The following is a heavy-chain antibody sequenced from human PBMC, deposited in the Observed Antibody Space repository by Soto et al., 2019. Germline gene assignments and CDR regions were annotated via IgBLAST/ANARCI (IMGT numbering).Heavy chain of an antibody. J-gene: IGHJ4*02. CDR1: GFTFSPFW. CDR3: AGGSGWIYDS. D-gene: IGHD6-19*01. V-gene: IGHV3-7*05. Sequence: EVQLVESGGGLVQPGGSLRLSCVDSGFTFSPFWMSWVRQAPGKGLEWVAIIKDDGGDELYLEAVRGRFRISRDNAKKSLFLAMDSLRVEDTDVYYCAGGSGWIYDSWGQGTLVTVSS. CDR2: IKDDGGDE.